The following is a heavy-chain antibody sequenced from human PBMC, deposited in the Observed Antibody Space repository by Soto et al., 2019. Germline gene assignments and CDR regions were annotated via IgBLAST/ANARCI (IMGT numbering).Heavy chain of an antibody. Sequence: QLQLQESGPGLVKPSETLSLTCTVSGGSISSSSYYWGWIRQPPGKGLEWIGSIYYSGSTYYNPSLKSRCTISVDTSKNQFSLKLSSVTAADTAVYYCERQGMVRGVMTHGWFDPWGQGTLVTVSS. CDR1: GGSISSSSYY. V-gene: IGHV4-39*01. CDR2: IYYSGST. CDR3: ERQGMVRGVMTHGWFDP. J-gene: IGHJ5*02. D-gene: IGHD3-10*01.